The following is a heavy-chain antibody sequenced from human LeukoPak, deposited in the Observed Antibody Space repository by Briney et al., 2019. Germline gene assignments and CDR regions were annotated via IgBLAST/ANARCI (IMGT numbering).Heavy chain of an antibody. Sequence: GRSLRLSCAASGFRFSTYGMQWVRQAPGTGLEWVAAIWYDGSDTSYGASVEGRFTIFRDNAKNTVYLQMKSLRVDDPAVYYCVRLENSLVYSCSSYWGQATLVTVSS. V-gene: IGHV3-33*01. CDR3: VRLENSLVYSCSSY. D-gene: IGHD5-18*01. J-gene: IGHJ4*02. CDR1: GFRFSTYG. CDR2: IWYDGSDT.